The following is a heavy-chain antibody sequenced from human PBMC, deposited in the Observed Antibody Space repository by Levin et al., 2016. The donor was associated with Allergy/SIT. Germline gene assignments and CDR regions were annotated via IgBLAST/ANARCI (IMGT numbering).Heavy chain of an antibody. J-gene: IGHJ4*02. Sequence: ASVKVSCKASGYTFTRYAMHWVRQAPGQRPEWMGWINAGNGNTKYSQKFQGRVTITRDASASTAHMELSSLRFEDTAVYYCAREIVATITGFDYWGLGTLVTVSS. CDR1: GYTFTRYA. D-gene: IGHD5-12*01. CDR2: INAGNGNT. V-gene: IGHV1-3*01. CDR3: AREIVATITGFDY.